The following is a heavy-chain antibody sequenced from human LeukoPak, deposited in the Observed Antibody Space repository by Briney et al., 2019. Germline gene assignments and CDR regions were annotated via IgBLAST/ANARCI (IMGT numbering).Heavy chain of an antibody. V-gene: IGHV3-23*01. D-gene: IGHD2-2*01. CDR2: TSGSGDHP. CDR1: GFTFNSYA. J-gene: IGHJ4*02. Sequence: PGGSLRLSCAASGFTFNSYAMGWVRQAPGKWLEWVSATSGSGDHPYYADSVKGRFTISRDSSKNTLYLQMNGLRAEDTAIYYCAKFPHACTTNCYGIRQYFDYWGQGTLVTVSS. CDR3: AKFPHACTTNCYGIRQYFDY.